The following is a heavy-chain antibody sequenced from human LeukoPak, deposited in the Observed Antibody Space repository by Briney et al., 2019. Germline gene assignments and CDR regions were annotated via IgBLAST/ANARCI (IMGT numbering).Heavy chain of an antibody. CDR1: GYTFTNFE. D-gene: IGHD2-2*02. V-gene: IGHV1-69*05. Sequence: SVKVSCKTSGYTFTNFEVNWVRQTTGQGLEWMGGIIPIFGTANYAQKFQGRVTITTDESTSTAYMELSSLRSEDTAVYYCARGSSVVVVPAAISRGGAFDIWGQGTMVTVSS. CDR3: ARGSSVVVVPAAISRGGAFDI. CDR2: IIPIFGTA. J-gene: IGHJ3*02.